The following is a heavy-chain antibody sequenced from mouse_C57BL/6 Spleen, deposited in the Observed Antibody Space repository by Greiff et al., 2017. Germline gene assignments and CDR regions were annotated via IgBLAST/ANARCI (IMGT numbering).Heavy chain of an antibody. J-gene: IGHJ3*01. Sequence: EFQLQQSGPELVKPGASVKISCKASGYSFTDYNMNWVKQSNGKSLEWIGVINPNYGTTSYNQKFTGKATLTVDKSSSTAYMPLNSLTSEAPAVYSSASYYSYCYRFSYWCQGTLVTVSA. V-gene: IGHV1-39*01. D-gene: IGHD2-12*01. CDR1: GYSFTDYN. CDR2: INPNYGTT. CDR3: ASYYSYCYRFSY.